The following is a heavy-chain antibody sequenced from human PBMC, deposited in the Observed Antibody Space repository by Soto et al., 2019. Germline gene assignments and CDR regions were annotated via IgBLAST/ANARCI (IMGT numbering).Heavy chain of an antibody. V-gene: IGHV1-2*04. D-gene: IGHD2-2*01. J-gene: IGHJ6*02. CDR2: INPNSGGT. CDR3: ARGGDCSSTSCYGYYYYGMDV. Sequence: ASVKVSCKASGYTFTGYYMHWVRQAPGQGLEWMGWINPNSGGTNYAQKFQGWVTMTRDTSISTAYMELSRLRSDDTAVYYCARGGDCSSTSCYGYYYYGMDVWGQGTTVTVSS. CDR1: GYTFTGYY.